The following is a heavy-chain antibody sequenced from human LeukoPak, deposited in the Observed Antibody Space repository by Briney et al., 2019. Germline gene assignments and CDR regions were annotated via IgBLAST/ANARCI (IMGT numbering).Heavy chain of an antibody. CDR3: ARGPLRGVRQRNWFDP. J-gene: IGHJ5*02. V-gene: IGHV1-8*03. D-gene: IGHD3-10*01. CDR1: GYTFTSYD. CDR2: MNPNSGNT. Sequence: ASVKVSCKASGYTFTSYDINCVRQATGQGLEWMGWMNPNSGNTGYAQKFQGRVTITRNTSISTAYMELSSLRSEDTAVYYCARGPLRGVRQRNWFDPWGQGTLVTASS.